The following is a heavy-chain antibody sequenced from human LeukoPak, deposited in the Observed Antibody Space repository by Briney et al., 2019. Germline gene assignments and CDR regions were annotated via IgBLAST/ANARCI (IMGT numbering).Heavy chain of an antibody. J-gene: IGHJ5*02. CDR2: INPSGGST. CDR3: ARDLGIAVAAGWFDP. Sequence: ASVEVSCKASGYTFTSYYMHWVRQAPGQGLEWMGIINPSGGSTSYAQKFQGRVTMTRDTSTSTVYMELSSLRSEDTAVYYCARDLGIAVAAGWFDPWGQGTLVTVSS. D-gene: IGHD6-19*01. CDR1: GYTFTSYY. V-gene: IGHV1-46*01.